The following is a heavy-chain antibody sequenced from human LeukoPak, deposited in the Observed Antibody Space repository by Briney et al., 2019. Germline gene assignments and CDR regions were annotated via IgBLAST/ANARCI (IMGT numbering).Heavy chain of an antibody. CDR3: AKDETYQ. J-gene: IGHJ4*02. V-gene: IGHV3-23*01. Sequence: GGSLRLSCAASGFTVSSYAMSWVRQAPGKGLEWVSAITGSGGDTYYADSVKGRFTISRDNSKNTLSLQMNSLRPEDTAVYYCAKDETYQWGQGTLVTVSS. D-gene: IGHD2-2*01. CDR1: GFTVSSYA. CDR2: ITGSGGDT.